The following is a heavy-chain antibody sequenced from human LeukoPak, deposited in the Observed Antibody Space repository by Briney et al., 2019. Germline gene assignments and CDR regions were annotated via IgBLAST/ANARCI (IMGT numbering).Heavy chain of an antibody. J-gene: IGHJ5*02. D-gene: IGHD3-3*01. Sequence: SETLSLTCTVSGGSISSYYWSWIRQPAGKGLEWIGRIYTSGSTNYNPSLKSRVTMSVDTSKNQFSLKLSSVTTADTAVYYCARDGFWSGKIDIWGQGTLVTVSS. V-gene: IGHV4-4*07. CDR3: ARDGFWSGKIDI. CDR1: GGSISSYY. CDR2: IYTSGST.